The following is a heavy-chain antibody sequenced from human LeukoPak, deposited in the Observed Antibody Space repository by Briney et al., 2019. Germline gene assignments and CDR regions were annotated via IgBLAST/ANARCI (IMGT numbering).Heavy chain of an antibody. CDR1: GGTFSSYA. CDR2: IIPIFGTA. CDR3: ARAVWSGYYLNWFDP. Sequence: SVKVSCTASGGTFSSYAISWVRQAPGQGLEWMGGIIPIFGTANYAQKFQGRVTITADESTSTAYMELSSLRSEDTAVYYCARAVWSGYYLNWFDPWGQGTLVTVSS. V-gene: IGHV1-69*13. D-gene: IGHD3-3*01. J-gene: IGHJ5*02.